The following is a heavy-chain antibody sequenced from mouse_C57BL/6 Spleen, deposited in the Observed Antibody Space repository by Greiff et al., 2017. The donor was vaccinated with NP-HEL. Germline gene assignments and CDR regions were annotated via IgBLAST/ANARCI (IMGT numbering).Heavy chain of an antibody. CDR3: ARDGDGYYGY. V-gene: IGHV1-64*01. J-gene: IGHJ2*01. D-gene: IGHD2-3*01. CDR2: IHPNSGST. Sequence: QVQLQQSGAELVKPGASVKLSCKASGYTFTSYWMHWVKQRPGQGLEWIGMIHPNSGSTNYNEKFKSKATLTVDKSSSTAYMQLSSLTSEDSAVYYCARDGDGYYGYWGQGTTLTVSS. CDR1: GYTFTSYW.